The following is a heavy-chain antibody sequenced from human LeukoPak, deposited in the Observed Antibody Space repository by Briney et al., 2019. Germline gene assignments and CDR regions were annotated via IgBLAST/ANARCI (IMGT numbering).Heavy chain of an antibody. V-gene: IGHV1-46*01. D-gene: IGHD5-12*01. CDR1: GYTFTSYY. Sequence: ASVKVSCKASGYTFTSYYMHWVRQAPGQGLEWMGIINPSGGSTSYAQKFQGRVTMTRDTSTSTVYMELSSLRSEDTAVYYCAREKMDIVATCNWFDPWGQGTLVTVSS. J-gene: IGHJ5*02. CDR3: AREKMDIVATCNWFDP. CDR2: INPSGGST.